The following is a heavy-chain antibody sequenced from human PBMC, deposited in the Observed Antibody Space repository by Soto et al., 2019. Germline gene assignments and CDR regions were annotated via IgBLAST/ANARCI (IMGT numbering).Heavy chain of an antibody. J-gene: IGHJ6*02. Sequence: SVKVSCKASGGTFSNYTISWVRQAPGQGLEWMGGIIPVFGTTDYEQKFQGRVTITADGSTSTAYMKLSSLRSADTAVYYCARSSPYIVVRKPTGNQDDYGMDVWVQGTRVTVSS. CDR1: GGTFSNYT. CDR3: ARSSPYIVVRKPTGNQDDYGMDV. V-gene: IGHV1-69*13. D-gene: IGHD2-2*01. CDR2: IIPVFGTT.